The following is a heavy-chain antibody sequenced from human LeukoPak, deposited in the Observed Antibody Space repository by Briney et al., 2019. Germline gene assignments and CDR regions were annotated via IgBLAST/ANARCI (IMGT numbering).Heavy chain of an antibody. CDR1: GGTFSSYA. D-gene: IGHD2-15*01. CDR2: IIPIFGTA. J-gene: IGHJ5*02. Sequence: SVKVSCKASGGTFSSYAISWVRQAPGQGLEWMGGIIPIFGTANYAQKFQGRVTITTDESTSTAYMELSSMRSEDTAVYYCARGPIVVVAASWFDPWGQGNLVTVSS. V-gene: IGHV1-69*05. CDR3: ARGPIVVVAASWFDP.